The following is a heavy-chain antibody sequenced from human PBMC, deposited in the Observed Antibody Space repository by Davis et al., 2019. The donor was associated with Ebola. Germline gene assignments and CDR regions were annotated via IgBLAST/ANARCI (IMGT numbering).Heavy chain of an antibody. Sequence: MPSETLSLTCAVYGGSFSGYYWSWIRQPPGKGLEWIGEIYHSGRANYNPSLKSRVTLSVDTSMNQFSLELTSVTAADTAVYYCARGTDGMDVWGKGTTVTVSS. J-gene: IGHJ6*04. CDR3: ARGTDGMDV. V-gene: IGHV4-34*01. CDR2: IYHSGRA. CDR1: GGSFSGYY.